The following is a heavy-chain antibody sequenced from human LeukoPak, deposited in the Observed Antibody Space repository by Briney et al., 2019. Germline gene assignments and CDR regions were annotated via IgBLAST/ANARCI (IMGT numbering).Heavy chain of an antibody. J-gene: IGHJ4*02. Sequence: PETLSLTCTVSGGSISSSSYYWGWIRQPPGKGLEWIGSIYYSGSTYYNPSLKSRVTISVDASKNQFSLKLSSVTAADTAVYYCARPYYDSSGYWAYWGQGTLVTVSS. CDR3: ARPYYDSSGYWAY. CDR2: IYYSGST. V-gene: IGHV4-39*01. D-gene: IGHD3-22*01. CDR1: GGSISSSSYY.